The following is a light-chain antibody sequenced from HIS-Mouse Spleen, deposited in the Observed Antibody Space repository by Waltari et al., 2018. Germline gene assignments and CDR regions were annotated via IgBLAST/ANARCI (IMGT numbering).Light chain of an antibody. CDR2: EGS. J-gene: IGLJ2*01. V-gene: IGLV2-23*01. CDR1: SSDVGSYNL. Sequence: QSALTQPASVSGSPGQSITISCTGTSSDVGSYNLVSLYQQPPGKAPKLMIYEGSKRPSGVSNRFSGSKSGNTASLTISGLQAEDEADYYCCSYAGSSTVVFGGGTKLTVL. CDR3: CSYAGSSTVV.